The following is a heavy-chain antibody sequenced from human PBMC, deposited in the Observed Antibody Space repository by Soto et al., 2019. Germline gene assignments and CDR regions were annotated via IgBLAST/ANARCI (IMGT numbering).Heavy chain of an antibody. V-gene: IGHV4-61*01. CDR1: GGSVSSGSYY. D-gene: IGHD3-22*01. J-gene: IGHJ1*01. CDR3: ARSGGDSSGYYYGYFQH. CDR2: IYYSGST. Sequence: QVQLQESGPGLVKPSETLSLTCTVSGGSVSSGSYYWSWIRQPPGKGLEWIGYIYYSGSTNYNPSLKSRVTISVDTSTNQFSLKLRSVTAADTAVYYCARSGGDSSGYYYGYFQHWGQGTLVTVSS.